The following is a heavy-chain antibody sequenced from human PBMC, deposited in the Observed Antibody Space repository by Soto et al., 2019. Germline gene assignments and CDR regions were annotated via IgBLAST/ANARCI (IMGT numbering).Heavy chain of an antibody. D-gene: IGHD3-16*02. V-gene: IGHV4-34*01. CDR3: ARSGAYYDYVWGSYRSDAFDI. J-gene: IGHJ3*02. CDR1: GGSFSGFY. CDR2: INHSGST. Sequence: SAIRSLAWAVGGGSFSGFYWSGSRQAPGKGLQWIGEINHSGSTNYNPSLKSRVTISVDTSKNQFSLTLSSVTAADTAVYYCARSGAYYDYVWGSYRSDAFDIWGQGTMVS.